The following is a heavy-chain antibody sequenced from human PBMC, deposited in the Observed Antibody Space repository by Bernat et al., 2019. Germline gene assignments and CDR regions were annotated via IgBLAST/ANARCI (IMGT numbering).Heavy chain of an antibody. CDR2: ISSNGGST. CDR3: ARDPEVTYPDYGMDV. Sequence: VQLVESGGGLVQPGGSLRLSCSASGFTFSSYAMHWVRQAPGKGLEYVSAISSNGGSTYYADSVKGRFTISRDNSKNTLYLQMNSLRAEDTAVYYCARDPEVTYPDYGMDVWGQGTTVTVSS. J-gene: IGHJ6*02. D-gene: IGHD4-23*01. V-gene: IGHV3-64*04. CDR1: GFTFSSYA.